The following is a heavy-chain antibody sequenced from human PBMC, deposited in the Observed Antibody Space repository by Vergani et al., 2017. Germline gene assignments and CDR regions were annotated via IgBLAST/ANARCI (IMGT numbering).Heavy chain of an antibody. V-gene: IGHV1-18*01. J-gene: IGHJ5*02. D-gene: IGHD1-26*01. CDR3: ARDPPGIVGVHWFDP. Sequence: QVQLVQSGAEVKKPGASVKVSCKASGYTFSTYGISWVRQAPGQGLEWMGWISAYNGNTNYPEKFQGRLTMTTDTSTRTAYMELRSLRSEDTAVYYCARDPPGIVGVHWFDPWGQGTLVTVSS. CDR1: GYTFSTYG. CDR2: ISAYNGNT.